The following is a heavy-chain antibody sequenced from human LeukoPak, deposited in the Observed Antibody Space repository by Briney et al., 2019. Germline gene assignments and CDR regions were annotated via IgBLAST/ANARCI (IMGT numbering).Heavy chain of an antibody. CDR3: AKDFRPSYYDFWSASDY. V-gene: IGHV3-23*01. CDR1: GFTFSSYA. CDR2: ISGSGGST. D-gene: IGHD3-3*01. J-gene: IGHJ4*02. Sequence: GGSLRLSCAASGFTFSSYAMSWVRQAPGKGLEWVSAISGSGGSTYYADSVKGRFTISRDNSKNTLYLQMNSLRAEDTAVYYCAKDFRPSYYDFWSASDYWGQGTLVTVSS.